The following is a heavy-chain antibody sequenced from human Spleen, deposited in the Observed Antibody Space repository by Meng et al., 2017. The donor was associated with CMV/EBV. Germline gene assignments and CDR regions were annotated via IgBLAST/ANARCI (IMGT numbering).Heavy chain of an antibody. CDR3: TRPYCSSTSCSSGY. CDR1: GITFSCSA. Sequence: GESLKISCAASGITFSCSAMHWVRQASGKGLEWVGRIRSKANSYATAYAASVKGRSTISRDDSKNTAYLQMNSLKTEDTAVYYCTRPYCSSTSCSSGYWGQGTLVTVSS. J-gene: IGHJ4*02. V-gene: IGHV3-73*01. D-gene: IGHD2-2*01. CDR2: IRSKANSYAT.